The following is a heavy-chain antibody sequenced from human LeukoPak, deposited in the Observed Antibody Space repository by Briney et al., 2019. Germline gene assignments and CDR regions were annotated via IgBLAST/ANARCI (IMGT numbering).Heavy chain of an antibody. J-gene: IGHJ4*02. Sequence: ASVKGSCKASGYTFTSYYMHWVRQAPGQGLEWMGIINPSGGSTSYAQKFQGRVTMTRDMSTSTVYMELSSLRSEDTAVYYCARAVVVVPAANELFDYWGQGTLVTVSS. V-gene: IGHV1-46*01. D-gene: IGHD2-2*01. CDR1: GYTFTSYY. CDR2: INPSGGST. CDR3: ARAVVVVPAANELFDY.